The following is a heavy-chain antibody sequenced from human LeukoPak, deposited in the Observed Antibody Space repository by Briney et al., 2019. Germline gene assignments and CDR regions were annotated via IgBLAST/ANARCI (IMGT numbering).Heavy chain of an antibody. CDR2: IKPDGSEK. J-gene: IGHJ4*02. CDR1: HFTFTTYW. V-gene: IGHV3-7*01. CDR3: VRDFSLTRLERPFDY. D-gene: IGHD1-1*01. Sequence: GGSLRLSCAASHFTFTTYWMSWLRQAPGKGLEWVANIKPDGSEKYYVDSVKGRFTISRDNAKNSLYLQMNSLRAEDTAVYYCVRDFSLTRLERPFDYWGQGTLVTVSS.